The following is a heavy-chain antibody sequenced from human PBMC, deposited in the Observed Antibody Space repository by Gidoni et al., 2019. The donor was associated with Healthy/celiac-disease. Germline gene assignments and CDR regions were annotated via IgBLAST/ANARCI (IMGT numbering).Heavy chain of an antibody. Sequence: EVQLVESGGGLVQPGGSLRLSCAASGFTFSSYEMNWVRQAPGKGLEWVSYISSSGSTLYYADSVKGRFTISRDNAKNSLYLQMNSLRAEDTAVYYCARTKVGSTSWVGDYYYGMDVWGQGTTVTVSS. CDR2: ISSSGSTL. D-gene: IGHD2-2*01. CDR1: GFTFSSYE. CDR3: ARTKVGSTSWVGDYYYGMDV. V-gene: IGHV3-48*03. J-gene: IGHJ6*02.